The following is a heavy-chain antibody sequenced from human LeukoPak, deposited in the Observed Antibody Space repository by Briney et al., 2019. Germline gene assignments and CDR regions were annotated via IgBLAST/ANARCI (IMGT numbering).Heavy chain of an antibody. CDR3: ARLEYNWNDRGGWFDP. J-gene: IGHJ5*02. Sequence: PSETLSLTCAVYGGSFSGYYWSWIRQPPGKGLEWIGEINHSGSTNYNPSLKSRVTISVDTSKNQFSLKLSPVTAADTAVYYCARLEYNWNDRGGWFDPWGQGTLVTVSS. D-gene: IGHD1-1*01. CDR1: GGSFSGYY. V-gene: IGHV4-34*01. CDR2: INHSGST.